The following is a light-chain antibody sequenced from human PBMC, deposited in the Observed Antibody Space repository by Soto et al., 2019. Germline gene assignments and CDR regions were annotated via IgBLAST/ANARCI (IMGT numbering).Light chain of an antibody. CDR3: QLRRT. J-gene: IGKJ1*01. V-gene: IGKV3-15*01. CDR2: RAS. CDR1: QSINSN. Sequence: IGMTQSPATLSVSPGERATLSCRASQSINSNLAWYQQKPGQAPRLLMFRASIRATGFPARFSGSGSGTDFTLTISRLEPEDFAVYYCQLRRTFGQGTKVDIK.